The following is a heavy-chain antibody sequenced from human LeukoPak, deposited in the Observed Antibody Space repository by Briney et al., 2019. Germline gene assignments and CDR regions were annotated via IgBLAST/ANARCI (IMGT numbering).Heavy chain of an antibody. CDR3: ASGGSSTDDAFDI. V-gene: IGHV3-21*01. CDR2: ISSSSSHI. CDR1: GFTFSSYS. Sequence: GGSLRLSCAASGFTFSSYSMNWVRQAPGKGLEWVSSISSSSSHIYNADSVRGRFTISGDNAKNSLFLQMDSLGAEDTAVYYCASGGSSTDDAFDIWGQGTMVTVSS. D-gene: IGHD1-26*01. J-gene: IGHJ3*02.